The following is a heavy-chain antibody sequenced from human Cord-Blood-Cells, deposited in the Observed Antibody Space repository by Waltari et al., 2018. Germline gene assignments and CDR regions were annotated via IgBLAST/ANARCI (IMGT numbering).Heavy chain of an antibody. D-gene: IGHD5-12*01. CDR1: GFTVSSNY. CDR2: IYSGGST. V-gene: IGHV3-53*01. J-gene: IGHJ4*02. Sequence: EVQLVESGGGLIQPGGSLRLSCAASGFTVSSNYMSWVRQAPGKGREWVSVIYSGGSTYYADSVKGRFTISRDNSKNTLYLQMNSLRAEDTAVYYCARLDVVATTGFDYWGQGTLVTVSS. CDR3: ARLDVVATTGFDY.